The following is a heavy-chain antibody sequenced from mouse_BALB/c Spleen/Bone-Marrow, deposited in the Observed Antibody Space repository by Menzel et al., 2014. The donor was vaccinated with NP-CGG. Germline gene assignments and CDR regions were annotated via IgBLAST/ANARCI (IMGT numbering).Heavy chain of an antibody. CDR2: INPSNGGT. J-gene: IGHJ2*01. CDR3: TRSTMITYFDY. V-gene: IGHV1S16*01. Sequence: SGPNLMKPGASVKLSCTASDYTFTSYYMYWVKQRPGQGLAWIGEINPSNGGTNFNEKFKSKATLTVDKSSSTAYMQLSSLTSEDSAVYYCTRSTMITYFDYFGEATTPAVSS. CDR1: DYTFTSYY. D-gene: IGHD2-4*01.